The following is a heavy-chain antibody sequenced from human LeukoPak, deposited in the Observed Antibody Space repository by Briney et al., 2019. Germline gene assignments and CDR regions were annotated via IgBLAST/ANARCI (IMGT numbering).Heavy chain of an antibody. CDR1: GYTFTGYY. D-gene: IGHD3-3*01. CDR3: ARDVYDFWSGYQYNWFDP. CDR2: INPNSGGT. J-gene: IGHJ5*02. V-gene: IGHV1-2*02. Sequence: GATVKVSCKASGYTFTGYYMHWVRQAPGQGLEWMGWINPNSGGTNYAQKFQGRVTMTRDTSISTAYMELSRLRSDDTAVYYCARDVYDFWSGYQYNWFDPWGQGTLVTVSS.